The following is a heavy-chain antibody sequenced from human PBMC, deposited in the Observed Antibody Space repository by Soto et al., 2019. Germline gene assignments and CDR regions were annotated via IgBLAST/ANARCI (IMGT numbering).Heavy chain of an antibody. J-gene: IGHJ4*02. D-gene: IGHD3-22*01. CDR1: GVTFSSYA. Sequence: QVQLVQSGAEVKKPGSSVKVSCKASGVTFSSYAISWVRQAPGQGLEWMGGIIPIFGTANYGQKVQGRVTITADKSTSTAYMELSSLRSEDKAVYYCARGRGITMIAGDWGQGTLVTVSS. CDR2: IIPIFGTA. V-gene: IGHV1-69*06. CDR3: ARGRGITMIAGD.